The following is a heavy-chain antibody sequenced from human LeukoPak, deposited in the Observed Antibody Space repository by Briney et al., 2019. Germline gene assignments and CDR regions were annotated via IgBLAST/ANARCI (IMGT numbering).Heavy chain of an antibody. D-gene: IGHD3-10*01. CDR2: INSGGSI. CDR1: GFTFSSYS. V-gene: IGHV3-66*01. J-gene: IGHJ6*02. Sequence: GGSLRLSCAASGFTFSSYSMNWVRQAPGKGLEWVSVINSGGSIYYADSVKGRFIISRDNSKNTLDLQLNSLRAEDTAVYYCAREPPMGRYYNGMDVWGQGTTVTVSS. CDR3: AREPPMGRYYNGMDV.